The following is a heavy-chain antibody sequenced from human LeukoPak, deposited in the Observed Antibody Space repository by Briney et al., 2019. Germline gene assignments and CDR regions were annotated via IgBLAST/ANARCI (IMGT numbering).Heavy chain of an antibody. CDR1: GSSVADYG. CDR2: ISGNGGRT. CDR3: AKVRDLDTVLGRFDN. J-gene: IGHJ5*02. V-gene: IGHV3-23*01. Sequence: GGSLRLSCAASGSSVADYGMSWVRQAPGKGLEWVSVISGNGGRTYYADSVKGRFTISRDNSKNTLYLQMNSLRAEDTAVYYCAKVRDLDTVLGRFDNWGQGTLVTVSS. D-gene: IGHD5-18*01.